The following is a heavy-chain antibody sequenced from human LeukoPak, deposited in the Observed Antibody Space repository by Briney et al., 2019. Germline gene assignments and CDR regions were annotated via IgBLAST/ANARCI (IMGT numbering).Heavy chain of an antibody. CDR3: AKDEGILWFRDPSPT. Sequence: GGSLRLSCAASGFTFSGYAMGWVRQAPGKGLDWVSVISGSGDATYYADSVKGRFTISRDNSKNTLYLQMNSLRAKDTAVYYWAKDEGILWFRDPSPTGGQGTLVTVSS. J-gene: IGHJ4*02. D-gene: IGHD3-10*01. CDR2: ISGSGDAT. V-gene: IGHV3-23*01. CDR1: GFTFSGYA.